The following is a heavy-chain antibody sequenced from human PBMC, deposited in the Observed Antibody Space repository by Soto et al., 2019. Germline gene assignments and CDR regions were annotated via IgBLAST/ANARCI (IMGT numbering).Heavy chain of an antibody. CDR3: ASQVAGSHPFDY. D-gene: IGHD6-19*01. CDR1: GFTFSSYA. J-gene: IGHJ4*02. Sequence: GGSLRLSCAASGFTFSSYAMHWVRQAPGKGLEWVAVISYDGSNKYYADSVKGRFTISRDNSKNTLYLQMNSLRAEDTAVYYCASQVAGSHPFDYWGQGTLVTVSS. V-gene: IGHV3-30-3*01. CDR2: ISYDGSNK.